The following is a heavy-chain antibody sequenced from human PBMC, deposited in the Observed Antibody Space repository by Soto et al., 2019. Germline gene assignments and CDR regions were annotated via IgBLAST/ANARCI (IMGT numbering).Heavy chain of an antibody. CDR3: ARDKSTGLFDY. CDR1: GGSFSGYY. CDR2: INHSGSP. J-gene: IGHJ4*02. V-gene: IGHV4-34*01. Sequence: QVQLQQRGAGLLKPSETLSLTCAVYGGSFSGYYWTWIRQPPGTGLEWIGEINHSGSPNYNPSLKSRVTITVVTSKNQFSLKLTSVTAADAAVDYCARDKSTGLFDYWGQGTLVTVSS. D-gene: IGHD2-8*02.